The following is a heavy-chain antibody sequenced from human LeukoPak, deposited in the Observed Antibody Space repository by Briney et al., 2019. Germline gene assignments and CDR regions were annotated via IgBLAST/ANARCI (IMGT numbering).Heavy chain of an antibody. V-gene: IGHV4-39*01. CDR1: GGSISSSSYY. J-gene: IGHJ4*02. CDR3: ARLGGFYGSGSYYNPHFDY. D-gene: IGHD3-10*01. CDR2: IYYSGST. Sequence: SETLSLTCTVSGGSISSSSYYWGWIRQPPGKGLEWIESIYYSGSTYYNPSLKSRVTISVDTSKNQFSLKLSSVTAADTAVYYCARLGGFYGSGSYYNPHFDYWGQGTLVTVSS.